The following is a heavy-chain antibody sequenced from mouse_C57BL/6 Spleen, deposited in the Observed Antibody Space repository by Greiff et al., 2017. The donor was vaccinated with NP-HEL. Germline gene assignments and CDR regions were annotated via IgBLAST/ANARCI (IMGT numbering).Heavy chain of an antibody. Sequence: QVQLQQPGAELVKPGASVKVSCKASGYTFTSYWMHWVKQRPGQGLEWIGRIHPSDSDTNSDQKFKGKATLTVDKSSSTAYMQLSSLTSEDSAVYYCAIREDYDYDWCAYWGQGTLVTVSA. CDR1: GYTFTSYW. D-gene: IGHD2-4*01. CDR3: AIREDYDYDWCAY. V-gene: IGHV1-74*01. CDR2: IHPSDSDT. J-gene: IGHJ3*01.